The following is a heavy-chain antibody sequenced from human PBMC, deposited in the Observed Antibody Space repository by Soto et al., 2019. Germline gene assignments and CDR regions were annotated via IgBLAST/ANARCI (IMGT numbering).Heavy chain of an antibody. CDR2: ISMSGSII. CDR3: ARGGSLRPFDL. J-gene: IGHJ2*01. V-gene: IGHV3-11*01. Sequence: QVQLVESGGGLVKPGGSLRLSCAASGFTFSDYYMSWIRQAPGKGLEWLSYISMSGSIIKYADSVKGRFTISRDNAKNSPYPQMNSLRVEDTAVYYCARGGSLRPFDLWGRGTLVTVSS. D-gene: IGHD6-13*01. CDR1: GFTFSDYY.